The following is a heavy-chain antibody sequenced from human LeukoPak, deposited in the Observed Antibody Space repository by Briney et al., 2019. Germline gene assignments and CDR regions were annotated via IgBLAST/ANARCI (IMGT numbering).Heavy chain of an antibody. J-gene: IGHJ4*02. CDR1: EFTFRSYW. CDR2: INIDESVT. D-gene: IGHD3-22*01. CDR3: VRERTNYYDSSGYY. V-gene: IGHV3-74*01. Sequence: PGGSLRLSCAASEFTFRSYWMHWVRQAPGRGLVWVSRINIDESVTTYADSVKGRFIISRDNAKNTVYLQMNSLRAEDTAVYYCVRERTNYYDSSGYYWGQGTLVTVSS.